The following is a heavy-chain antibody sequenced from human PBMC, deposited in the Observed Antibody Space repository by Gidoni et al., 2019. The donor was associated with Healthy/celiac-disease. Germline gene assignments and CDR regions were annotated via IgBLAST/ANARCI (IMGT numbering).Heavy chain of an antibody. Sequence: EVQLVESGGGLVQPGGSLSLSCAASGFTFSSYWMSWVRQAPGKGLEWVANIKQDGSEKYYVDSVKGRFTISRDNAKNSLYLQMNSLRAEDTAVYYCASSSSVSYFDYWGQGTLVTVSS. J-gene: IGHJ4*02. CDR2: IKQDGSEK. D-gene: IGHD6-6*01. CDR1: GFTFSSYW. CDR3: ASSSSVSYFDY. V-gene: IGHV3-7*01.